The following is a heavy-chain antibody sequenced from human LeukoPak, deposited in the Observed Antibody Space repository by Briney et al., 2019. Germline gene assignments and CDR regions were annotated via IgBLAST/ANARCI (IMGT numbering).Heavy chain of an antibody. CDR3: ARDREGDTAMPVDY. V-gene: IGHV1-69*05. D-gene: IGHD5-18*01. Sequence: SVKVSCKASGGTFSSYAISWVRQAPGQGLEWMGRIIPIFGTANYAQKFQGRVTTTTDESTSTAYMELSSLRSEDTAVYYCARDREGDTAMPVDYWGQGTLVTVSS. CDR1: GGTFSSYA. J-gene: IGHJ4*02. CDR2: IIPIFGTA.